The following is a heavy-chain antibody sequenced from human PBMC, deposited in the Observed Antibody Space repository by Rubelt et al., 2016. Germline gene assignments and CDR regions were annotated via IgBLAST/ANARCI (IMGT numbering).Heavy chain of an antibody. CDR3: AKVPLRFLEWLFDY. D-gene: IGHD3-3*01. V-gene: IGHV3-30*18. CDR1: GFTFSSYG. CDR2: ISYDGSNK. J-gene: IGHJ4*02. Sequence: VQLLESGGGLVQPGGSLRLSCAASGFTFSSYGMHWVRQAPGKGLEWVAVISYDGSNKYYADSVKGRFTISRDTSKQTLYLQMNSLGAEDTAVYYCAKVPLRFLEWLFDYWGQGTLVTVSS.